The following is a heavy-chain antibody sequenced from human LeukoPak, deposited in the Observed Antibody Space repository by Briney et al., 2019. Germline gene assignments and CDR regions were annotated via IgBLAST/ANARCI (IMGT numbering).Heavy chain of an antibody. CDR2: ISGSGGTT. D-gene: IGHD3-10*01. CDR3: AKLLWFGELSEPTYGMDV. CDR1: GFTFRSYA. J-gene: IGHJ6*02. Sequence: RPGGSLRLSCVASGFTFRSYAMSWVRQAPGKGLEWVSPISGSGGTTYYADSVKGRFTISRDNSKDTLYLQMNSLRAEDTAVYYCAKLLWFGELSEPTYGMDVWGQGTTVTVSS. V-gene: IGHV3-23*01.